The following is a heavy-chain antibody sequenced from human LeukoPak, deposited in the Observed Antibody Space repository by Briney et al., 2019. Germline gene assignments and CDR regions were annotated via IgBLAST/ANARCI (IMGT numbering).Heavy chain of an antibody. J-gene: IGHJ3*02. CDR3: ARTAYYYDSSGYDDAFDI. V-gene: IGHV3-48*04. D-gene: IGHD3-22*01. CDR2: ISRSGSTR. CDR1: GFTFSSSA. Sequence: GGSLRLSCAASGFTFSSSAMSWVRQAPGKGLKWVSHISRSGSTRYYADSLKGRFTISRDNAKNSLYLQMNSLRAEDTAVYYCARTAYYYDSSGYDDAFDIWGQGTMVTVSS.